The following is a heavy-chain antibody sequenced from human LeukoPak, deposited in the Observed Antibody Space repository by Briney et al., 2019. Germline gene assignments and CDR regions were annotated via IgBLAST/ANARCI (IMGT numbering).Heavy chain of an antibody. CDR3: AIRRYDFWSGYFYYYYGMDV. Sequence: ASVKVSCKAAGYTFTSYDINWVRQATGQGLEWMGWMNPNSGNTGYAQKFQGRVTMTRNTSISTAYVELSSLRSEDTAVYYCAIRRYDFWSGYFYYYYGMDVWGQGTTVTVSS. V-gene: IGHV1-8*01. D-gene: IGHD3-3*01. CDR2: MNPNSGNT. J-gene: IGHJ6*02. CDR1: GYTFTSYD.